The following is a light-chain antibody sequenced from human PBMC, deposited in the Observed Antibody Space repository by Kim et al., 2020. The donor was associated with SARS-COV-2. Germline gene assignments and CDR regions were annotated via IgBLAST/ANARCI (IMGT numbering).Light chain of an antibody. CDR1: NIGGKN. CDR3: QVWDSSNVI. Sequence: SYELTQPPSVSVAPGKTATVTCGGNNIGGKNVHWYQHKPGQAPVLVVYDDSDRPSGIPERVSGSNSGNTATLIISRVEAGDEADYYCQVWDSSNVIFGGGTQLTVL. V-gene: IGLV3-21*03. CDR2: DDS. J-gene: IGLJ2*01.